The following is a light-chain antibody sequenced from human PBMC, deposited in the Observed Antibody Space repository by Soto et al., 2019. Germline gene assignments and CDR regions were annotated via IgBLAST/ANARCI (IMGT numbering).Light chain of an antibody. J-gene: IGKJ5*01. CDR1: QTVIHNH. CDR3: QQHGTSPIT. CDR2: GAS. Sequence: SVSTQSPYTLSLSPGERATLSCRASQTVIHNHLAWHQQKPGQTPRLLVYGASSRATGIPDRFSGSGSGTDFTLTISRLEPEDFAVYYCQQHGTSPITFGQGTRLEIK. V-gene: IGKV3-20*01.